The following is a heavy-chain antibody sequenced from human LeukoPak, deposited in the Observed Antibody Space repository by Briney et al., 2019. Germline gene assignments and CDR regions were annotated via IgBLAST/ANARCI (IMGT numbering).Heavy chain of an antibody. CDR1: GGSISSSTYY. Sequence: SETLSLTCTVSGGSISSSTYYWSWIRQPPGKELEWIGYLFHSGSTNYNPSLQSRVTISVDTSRNHFSLKLTSVTAADTAVYYCTRLLDNDSSGYPDTFDMWGQGTMVTVSS. CDR3: TRLLDNDSSGYPDTFDM. J-gene: IGHJ3*02. V-gene: IGHV4-61*03. CDR2: LFHSGST. D-gene: IGHD3-22*01.